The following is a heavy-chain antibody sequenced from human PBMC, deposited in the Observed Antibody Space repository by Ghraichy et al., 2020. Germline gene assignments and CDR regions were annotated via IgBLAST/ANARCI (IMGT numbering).Heavy chain of an antibody. J-gene: IGHJ6*02. CDR3: ARNSGYYYYYGMDV. D-gene: IGHD1-26*01. Sequence: ESLNISCAASGFTFSSYAMSWVRQAPGKGLEWVSGISGSGGSTHYADSVKGRFTISRDNSKNTLYLQMNSLRAEDTAVYYCARNSGYYYYYGMDVWGQGTTVTVSS. V-gene: IGHV3-23*01. CDR2: ISGSGGST. CDR1: GFTFSSYA.